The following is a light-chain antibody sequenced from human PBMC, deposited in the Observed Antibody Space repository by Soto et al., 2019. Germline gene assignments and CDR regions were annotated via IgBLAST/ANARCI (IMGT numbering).Light chain of an antibody. Sequence: DIQMTQSPSSLPASVGDRVTITCRASQNIIKYLNWYQHKPGKAPTLLIYGAYNLQSGVPSRFSCSRSETEFTLTINGLQPEDFAIYYCQDTFIMSPLTFGGVTKVEIK. CDR3: QDTFIMSPLT. V-gene: IGKV1-39*01. J-gene: IGKJ4*01. CDR2: GAY. CDR1: QNIIKY.